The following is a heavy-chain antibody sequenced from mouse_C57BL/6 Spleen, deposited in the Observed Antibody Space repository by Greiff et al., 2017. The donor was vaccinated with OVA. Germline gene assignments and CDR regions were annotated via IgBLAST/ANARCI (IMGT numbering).Heavy chain of an antibody. Sequence: QVQLQQPGAGLVRPGSSVKLSCKASGYTFTSYWMDWVKQRPGQGLEWIGNIYPSDSETHYNQKFKDKATLTVDKSSSTAYMQLSSLTSEDSAVYYCARGPRGYFDVWGTGTTVTVSS. CDR1: GYTFTSYW. J-gene: IGHJ1*03. V-gene: IGHV1-61*01. CDR2: IYPSDSET. CDR3: ARGPRGYFDV.